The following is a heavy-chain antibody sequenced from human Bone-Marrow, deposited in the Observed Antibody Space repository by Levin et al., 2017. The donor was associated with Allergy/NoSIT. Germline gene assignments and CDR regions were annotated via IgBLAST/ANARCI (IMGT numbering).Heavy chain of an antibody. CDR3: TKGPPVEMTTVGFGGWFDP. J-gene: IGHJ5*02. Sequence: GGSLRLSCAASGFEFSDYAMHWARQAPGKGLEWVSSISGSGTYIYYADSVRGRFTISRDNANNALCLGMNSLTVEDTAVYYCTKGPPVEMTTVGFGGWFDPWSQGTLLTVS. D-gene: IGHD5-24*01. CDR1: GFEFSDYA. V-gene: IGHV3-21*01. CDR2: ISGSGTYI.